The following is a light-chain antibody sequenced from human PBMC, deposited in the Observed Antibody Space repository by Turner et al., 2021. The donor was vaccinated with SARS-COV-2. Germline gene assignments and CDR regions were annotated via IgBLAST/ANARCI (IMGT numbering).Light chain of an antibody. CDR1: SGDVGSSDH. CDR3: STYTSRRGVV. CDR2: DVS. V-gene: IGLV2-14*03. Sequence: QSPLTQPASVSGSPGQSLTISCTGTSGDVGSSDHVSWYQQHPGKAPKLLIFDVSTRPSGVPDRFSASKSGNTASLTISGLQPEDEAHYFCSTYTSRRGVVFGGGSLLTVL. J-gene: IGLJ2*01.